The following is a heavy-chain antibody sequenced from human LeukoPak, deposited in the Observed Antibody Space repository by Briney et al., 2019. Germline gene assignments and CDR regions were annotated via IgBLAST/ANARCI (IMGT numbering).Heavy chain of an antibody. CDR2: INQDGSEE. D-gene: IGHD2-2*02. Sequence: PGGSLRLSCAASGLTFSNYWMSWVRQAPGKGLEWVANINQDGSEEYYVDSVKGRFTISRDNSKNTLYLQMNSLRAEDTAVYYCAKAFRSNCSSTSCYKFELDYWGQGTLVTVSS. V-gene: IGHV3-7*02. CDR3: AKAFRSNCSSTSCYKFELDY. J-gene: IGHJ4*02. CDR1: GLTFSNYW.